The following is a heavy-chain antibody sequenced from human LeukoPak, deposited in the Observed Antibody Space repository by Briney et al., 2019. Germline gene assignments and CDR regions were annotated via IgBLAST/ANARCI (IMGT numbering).Heavy chain of an antibody. V-gene: IGHV1-69*13. Sequence: SVKVSCKASGGTFSNYAISWVRQAPGQGLEWMGGIIPIFGTANYAQKFQGRVTITADESTSTAYMELSSLRSEDTAVYYCARATMLRLGELSEIDYWGQGTLVTVSS. CDR2: IIPIFGTA. J-gene: IGHJ4*02. D-gene: IGHD3-16*02. CDR1: GGTFSNYA. CDR3: ARATMLRLGELSEIDY.